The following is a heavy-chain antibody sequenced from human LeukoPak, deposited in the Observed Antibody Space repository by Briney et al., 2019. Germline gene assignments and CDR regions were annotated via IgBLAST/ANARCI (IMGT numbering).Heavy chain of an antibody. CDR3: ARHSEHGSGWSFNWFDP. D-gene: IGHD6-19*01. J-gene: IGHJ5*02. CDR2: ISYSGSI. V-gene: IGHV4-59*08. CDR1: GGSISSHY. Sequence: SETLSLTCTVSGGSISSHYWSWIRQPPGKGLEWIGCISYSGSINYNPSLKSRVTISVDTSKNQFSLKLSSVTAADTAVYYCARHSEHGSGWSFNWFDPWGQGTLVTVSS.